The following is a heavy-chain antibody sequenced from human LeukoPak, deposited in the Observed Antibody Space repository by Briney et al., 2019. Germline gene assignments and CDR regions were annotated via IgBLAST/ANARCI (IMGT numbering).Heavy chain of an antibody. CDR2: INHSGST. D-gene: IGHD5-18*01. CDR3: ARGRDPRYSYGPFPPPGTYGMDV. J-gene: IGHJ6*02. Sequence: SETLSLTYAVYGGSFSGYYWSWIRQPPGKGLEWIGEINHSGSTNYNPSLKSRVTISVDTSKNQFSLKLSSVTAADTAVYSCARGRDPRYSYGPFPPPGTYGMDVWGQGTTVTVSS. V-gene: IGHV4-34*01. CDR1: GGSFSGYY.